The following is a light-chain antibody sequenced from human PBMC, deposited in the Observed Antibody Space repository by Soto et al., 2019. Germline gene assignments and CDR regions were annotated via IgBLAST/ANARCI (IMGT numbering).Light chain of an antibody. CDR2: DVS. CDR1: SIDVGGYNY. Sequence: QSALTQPASVSGSPGQSITISCTGTSIDVGGYNYVSWYQQHPGKAPKLMIYDVSNRPSGVSERFSGSKSGNTASLTISGLQAEDEADYYCSSYTSSSTPHVVFGGGTKLTVL. V-gene: IGLV2-14*01. J-gene: IGLJ2*01. CDR3: SSYTSSSTPHVV.